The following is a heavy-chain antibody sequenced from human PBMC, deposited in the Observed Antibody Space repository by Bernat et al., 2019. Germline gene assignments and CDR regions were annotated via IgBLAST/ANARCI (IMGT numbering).Heavy chain of an antibody. CDR1: GFTFSNYW. J-gene: IGHJ4*02. D-gene: IGHD3-22*01. V-gene: IGHV3-74*01. Sequence: EVQLVESGGGLVQPGGSLRLSCEASGFTFSNYWMHWVRQAPGKGLVWVSRINGDGSTTNYADSVKGRFTISRDNSKNTLYLQMNSLRAEDTAVYYCARAGKPPDYYDSSGYSDYWGQGTLVTVSS. CDR3: ARAGKPPDYYDSSGYSDY. CDR2: INGDGSTT.